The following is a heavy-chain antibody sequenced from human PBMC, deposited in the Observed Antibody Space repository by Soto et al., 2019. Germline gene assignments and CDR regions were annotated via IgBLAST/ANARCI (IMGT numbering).Heavy chain of an antibody. CDR2: ISSSGDAI. CDR3: AIVHGGSTWFVGVYYFFGMDV. Sequence: PWGSLRLSCAASGFIFSDYTMTWVRQAPGRGLEFVSHISSSGDAIFYAESVKGRFTVSRDNAKNSLYLQMNSLRDDDTDVYICAIVHGGSTWFVGVYYFFGMDVWGQGTAVTVSS. J-gene: IGHJ6*02. D-gene: IGHD6-13*01. V-gene: IGHV3-48*02. CDR1: GFIFSDYT.